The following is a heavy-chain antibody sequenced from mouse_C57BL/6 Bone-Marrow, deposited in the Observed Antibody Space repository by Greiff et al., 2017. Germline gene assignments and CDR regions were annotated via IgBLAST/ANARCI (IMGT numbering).Heavy chain of an antibody. D-gene: IGHD2-4*01. CDR1: GYTFTSYW. CDR3: ARRINPYYFDY. CDR2: IDPSDSYT. V-gene: IGHV1-69*01. J-gene: IGHJ2*01. Sequence: QVQLQQSGAELVMPGASVKLSCKASGYTFTSYWMHWVKQRPGQGLEWIGEIDPSDSYTNYNQKFKGKSTLTVDKSSSTAYMQLSSLTSEDSAVYYCARRINPYYFDYWGQVTTLTVSS.